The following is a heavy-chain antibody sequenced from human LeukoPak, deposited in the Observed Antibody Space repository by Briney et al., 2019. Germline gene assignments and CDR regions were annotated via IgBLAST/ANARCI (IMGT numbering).Heavy chain of an antibody. CDR2: LGNDGDT. D-gene: IGHD1-26*01. CDR1: GFIFRDHA. CDR3: AKQEGWELGDYYFDY. J-gene: IGHJ4*02. V-gene: IGHV3-23*01. Sequence: GGSLRLSCVASGFIFRDHAMSWVRQAPGKGLEWVSTLGNDGDTYYADSVKGRFTISRDNSRNTMYLQTNSLRAKDTALYYCAKQEGWELGDYYFDYWGQGTLVTVSS.